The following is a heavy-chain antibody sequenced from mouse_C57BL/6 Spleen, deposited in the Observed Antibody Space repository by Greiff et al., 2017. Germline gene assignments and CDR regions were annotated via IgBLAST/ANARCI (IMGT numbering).Heavy chain of an antibody. CDR3: TRYGNPYSYAMDY. CDR1: GYTFTDYE. CDR2: IDPETGGT. J-gene: IGHJ4*01. D-gene: IGHD2-1*01. V-gene: IGHV1-15*01. Sequence: QVQLQQSGAELVRPGASVTLSCKASGYTFTDYEMHWVKQTPVHGLEWIGAIDPETGGTAYNQKFKGKAILTADKSSSTAYMELRSLTSEDSAVYYCTRYGNPYSYAMDYWGQGTSVTVSS.